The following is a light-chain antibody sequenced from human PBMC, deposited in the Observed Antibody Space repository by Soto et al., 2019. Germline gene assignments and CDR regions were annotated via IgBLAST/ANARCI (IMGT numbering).Light chain of an antibody. CDR1: SRHRSYA. Sequence: QPVLTQSPSASASLGASVKLTCTLSSRHRSYAIAWHQHQAERGPRFLMKVNSDGSHTKGDGIPYRFSGSSAGAERYLTISRLQSEDEADYYCQTWGTGIQVFGGGTKLTVL. V-gene: IGLV4-69*02. CDR2: VNSDGSH. J-gene: IGLJ2*01. CDR3: QTWGTGIQV.